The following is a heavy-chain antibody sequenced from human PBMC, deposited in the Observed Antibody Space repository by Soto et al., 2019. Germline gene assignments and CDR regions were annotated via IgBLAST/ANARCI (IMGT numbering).Heavy chain of an antibody. Sequence: EVQLVESGGGLVQPGRSLRLSCAASGFTFDDYAMHWVRQAPGKGLEWVSGISWNSGSIGYADSVKGRFTISRDNAKNSLYLQMNRLRAEDTALYYCAKADGDYVSHYFDYWGQGTLVTVSS. CDR3: AKADGDYVSHYFDY. CDR2: ISWNSGSI. CDR1: GFTFDDYA. D-gene: IGHD4-17*01. J-gene: IGHJ4*02. V-gene: IGHV3-9*01.